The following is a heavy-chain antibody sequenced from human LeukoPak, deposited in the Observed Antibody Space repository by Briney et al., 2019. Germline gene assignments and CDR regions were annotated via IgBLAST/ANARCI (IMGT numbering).Heavy chain of an antibody. D-gene: IGHD2-15*01. CDR3: ARGRYCSADICSGGDAFDI. Sequence: SETLTLTCTVSGGSINNYYWSWIRQPAGKGLEWIGRIYTRGSTNYNPSLKSRVTMSVDTSKNQFSLKLSSVTAADTAVYYCARGRYCSADICSGGDAFDIWGQGTMVSVSS. CDR2: IYTRGST. J-gene: IGHJ3*02. CDR1: GGSINNYY. V-gene: IGHV4-4*07.